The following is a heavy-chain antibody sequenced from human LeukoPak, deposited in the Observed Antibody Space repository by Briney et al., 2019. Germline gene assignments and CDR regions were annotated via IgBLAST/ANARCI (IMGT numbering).Heavy chain of an antibody. D-gene: IGHD1-14*01. CDR2: INKDGSEK. V-gene: IGHV3-7*01. J-gene: IGHJ4*02. CDR3: ARQDHGPDY. CDR1: GFTFSNHW. Sequence: PGGSLRLSCSASGFTFSNHWMNWVRQAPGKGLEWVANINKDGSEKNYVDSVKGRFTIPRDNAKNSLYLQMNYLRPEDTAVYYCARQDHGPDYWGQGTLVTVSS.